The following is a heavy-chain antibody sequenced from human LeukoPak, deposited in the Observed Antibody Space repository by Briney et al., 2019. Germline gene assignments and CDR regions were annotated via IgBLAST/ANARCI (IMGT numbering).Heavy chain of an antibody. V-gene: IGHV3-30*02. J-gene: IGHJ4*02. CDR2: IRYDGSNK. Sequence: QAGGSLRLSRAASGFTFSSYGMHWVRQAPGKGLEWVAFIRYDGSNKYYADSVKGRFTISRDNSKSTLYLQMNSLRAEDTAVYYCAKDQNYDSSGYYAYYFDYWGQGTLVTVSS. CDR3: AKDQNYDSSGYYAYYFDY. D-gene: IGHD3-22*01. CDR1: GFTFSSYG.